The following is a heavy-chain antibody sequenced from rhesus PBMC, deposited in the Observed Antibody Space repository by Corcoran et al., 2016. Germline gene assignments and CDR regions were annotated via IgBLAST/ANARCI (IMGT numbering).Heavy chain of an antibody. V-gene: IGHV4S11*01. CDR3: ARWGESPHYNGLDS. CDR1: GGSISSKH. Sequence: QVQLQESGPGLVKPLETLSLTCAVSGGSISSKHWSWIRRLPGQGLEWIGDIYGSGRSTTYNPALKMRVTLSVATAKNQFSLRLSSGTAADTAVYYCARWGESPHYNGLDSWGQGVVVTVSS. CDR2: IYGSGRST. J-gene: IGHJ6*01. D-gene: IGHD3-34*01.